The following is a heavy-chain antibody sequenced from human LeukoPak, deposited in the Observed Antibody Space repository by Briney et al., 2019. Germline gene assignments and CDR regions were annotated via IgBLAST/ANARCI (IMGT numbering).Heavy chain of an antibody. D-gene: IGHD2-8*01. J-gene: IGHJ6*03. CDR2: ISSSSSYV. V-gene: IGHV3-21*01. Sequence: GGSLRLSCAASGFTFSSYSMNWVRQAPGKGLEWVSSISSSSSYVYYADSVKGRFTISRDNAKNSLYLQMNSLRAEDTAVFYCARVNGDYYYYYYMDVWGKGTTVTVSS. CDR3: ARVNGDYYYYYYMDV. CDR1: GFTFSSYS.